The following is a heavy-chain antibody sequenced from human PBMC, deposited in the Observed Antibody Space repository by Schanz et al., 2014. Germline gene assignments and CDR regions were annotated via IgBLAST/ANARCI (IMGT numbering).Heavy chain of an antibody. CDR2: IYIGGNT. CDR1: GFNFSDYA. CDR3: ARGGPAYYFDD. Sequence: EVHLLESGGGLVQPGGSLRLSCAASGFNFSDYAMCWVRQAPGKGLEWVSFIYIGGNTYYADSVKGRFTISRDNSKNTVYIQMNSLRAEDTAVYYCARGGPAYYFDDWGQGTLVTVSS. J-gene: IGHJ4*02. V-gene: IGHV3-66*01.